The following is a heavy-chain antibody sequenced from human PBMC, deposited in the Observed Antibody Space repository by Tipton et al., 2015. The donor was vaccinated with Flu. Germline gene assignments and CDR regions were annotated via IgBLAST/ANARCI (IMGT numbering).Heavy chain of an antibody. CDR1: GGSISSYY. V-gene: IGHV4-59*08. CDR2: IHRTGNT. D-gene: IGHD4-11*01. J-gene: IGHJ5*02. CDR3: ARRDYSNYVSEPKNWFDP. Sequence: LRLSCTVSGGSISSYYWGWIRQPPGKGLEWIGNIHRTGNTYHNPSLKSRVTISLDRSKNQFSLKLRSVTAADTAVYYCARRDYSNYVSEPKNWFDPWGQGTLVTVSS.